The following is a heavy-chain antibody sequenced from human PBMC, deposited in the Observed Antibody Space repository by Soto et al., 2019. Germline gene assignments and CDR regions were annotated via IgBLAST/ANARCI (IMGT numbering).Heavy chain of an antibody. CDR2: IIPILGIA. CDR1: GGTFSSYT. Sequence: SVKVSCKASGGTFSSYTISWVRQAPGQGLEWMGRIIPILGIANYAQKFQGRVTITADESTSTAYMELSSLRSEDTAVYYCAREMAASEAFDYWGQGTLVTVSS. CDR3: AREMAASEAFDY. V-gene: IGHV1-69*04. D-gene: IGHD6-13*01. J-gene: IGHJ4*02.